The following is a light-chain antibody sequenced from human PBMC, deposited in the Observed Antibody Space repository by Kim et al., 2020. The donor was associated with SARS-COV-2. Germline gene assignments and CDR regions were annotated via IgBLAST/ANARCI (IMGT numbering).Light chain of an antibody. CDR2: GDD. V-gene: IGLV1-44*01. J-gene: IGLJ2*01. CDR1: SSSIGDNP. Sequence: QSVLTQPPSVSASPGQRVTISCSGSSSSIGDNPVSWYRQVPGTAPKLLIYGDDQRPSGVPDRFSGSKSGTSASLAISGLQLGDAADYFCATWDDSLYGRVFGGGTQLTVL. CDR3: ATWDDSLYGRV.